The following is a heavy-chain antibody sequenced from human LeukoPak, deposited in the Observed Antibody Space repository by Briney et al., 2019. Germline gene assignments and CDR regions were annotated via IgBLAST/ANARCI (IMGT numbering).Heavy chain of an antibody. J-gene: IGHJ4*02. CDR3: ARAGTVVGADFDY. CDR2: IYYSGTT. V-gene: IGHV4-59*01. Sequence: PSETLSLTCSVSGGSLYRYYWTWIRQPPGKGLEWIGHIYYSGTTNYNPSLKSRVTMSIDTSKNQFSLKLESVTAEDTAAYYCARAGTVVGADFDYWGQGTLVSVSS. CDR1: GGSLYRYY. D-gene: IGHD1-26*01.